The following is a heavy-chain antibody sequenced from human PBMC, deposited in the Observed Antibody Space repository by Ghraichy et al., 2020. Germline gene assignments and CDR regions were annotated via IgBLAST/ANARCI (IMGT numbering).Heavy chain of an antibody. CDR3: PLPNELLLVSSLSKSDH. Sequence: GGSLRLSCAASGFIFSNYVMTWVRQAPGKGLEWVSAISSSGDSTYYADSVKGRFTISRDNYRNTVYLQMNSMRAEDTAISYCPLPNELLLVSSLSKSDHWGQTTLVTVSS. D-gene: IGHD1-26*01. V-gene: IGHV3-23*01. CDR1: GFIFSNYV. CDR2: ISSSGDST. J-gene: IGHJ4*02.